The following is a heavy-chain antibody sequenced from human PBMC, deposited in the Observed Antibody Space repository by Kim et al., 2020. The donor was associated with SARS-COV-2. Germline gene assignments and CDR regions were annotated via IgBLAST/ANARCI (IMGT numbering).Heavy chain of an antibody. J-gene: IGHJ4*02. CDR2: IKSETEGGTT. CDR3: TRLGWELLLDYFDY. V-gene: IGHV3-15*01. Sequence: GGSPRLSCVATGFPFSKAWMSWVRQAPGKGLEWVGHIKSETEGGTTDYAAPVKGKFTISRDDSKNTLYLQMNSLKTEDTGVYYCTRLGWELLLDYFDYWGQGTLVTVSS. CDR1: GFPFSKAW. D-gene: IGHD1-26*01.